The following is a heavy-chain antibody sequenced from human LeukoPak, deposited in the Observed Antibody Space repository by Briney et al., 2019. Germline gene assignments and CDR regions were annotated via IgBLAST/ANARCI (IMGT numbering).Heavy chain of an antibody. V-gene: IGHV4-39*07. CDR3: ARGFEYDILTGYYGY. Sequence: SETLSLTCTVSGGSISSSSYYWGWIRQPPGKGLEWIGSIYYSGSTYYNPSLKSRVTISVDTSKNQFSLKLSSVTAADTAVYYCARGFEYDILTGYYGYWGQGTLVTVSS. J-gene: IGHJ4*02. CDR1: GGSISSSSYY. D-gene: IGHD3-9*01. CDR2: IYYSGST.